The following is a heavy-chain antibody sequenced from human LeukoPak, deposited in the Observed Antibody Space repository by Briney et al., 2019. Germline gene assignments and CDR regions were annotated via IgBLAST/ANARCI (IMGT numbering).Heavy chain of an antibody. CDR3: ARDQEDVWGSVPPFDY. D-gene: IGHD3-16*01. Sequence: GASVKVSCKASGYTFTSYGISWVRQAPGQGLEWMGWISAYNGNTNYAQKLQGRVTMTTDTSTSTAYMELRSLRSDDTAVYYCARDQEDVWGSVPPFDYWGQGTLVTVSS. CDR1: GYTFTSYG. J-gene: IGHJ4*02. CDR2: ISAYNGNT. V-gene: IGHV1-18*01.